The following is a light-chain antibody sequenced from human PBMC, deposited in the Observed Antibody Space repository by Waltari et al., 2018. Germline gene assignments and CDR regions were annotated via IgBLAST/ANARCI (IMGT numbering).Light chain of an antibody. CDR2: GTS. J-gene: IGKJ2*01. CDR3: QQYDNSPYT. Sequence: EIVLTQSPGTLSLSPGERATLSCRASQSVSSSYLAWYQQKPGQAPRLLIYGTSSRATGIPDRFSGSGSGTDFTLTIGRLEPEDVAVYYCQQYDNSPYTFGQGTKLEIK. V-gene: IGKV3-20*01. CDR1: QSVSSSY.